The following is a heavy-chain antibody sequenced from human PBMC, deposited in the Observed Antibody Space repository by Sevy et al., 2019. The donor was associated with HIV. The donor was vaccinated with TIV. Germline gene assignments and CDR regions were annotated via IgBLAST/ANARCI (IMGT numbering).Heavy chain of an antibody. D-gene: IGHD3-3*01. J-gene: IGHJ3*02. CDR3: AKDSIRFLEWFDAFDI. V-gene: IGHV3-23*01. Sequence: GGSLRLSCAASGFTFSSYAMSWVRQAPGKGLEWVSAISGSGGSTYYADSVKGRFTISRDNSKNTLYLQMNSLRAEDTAVYYCAKDSIRFLEWFDAFDIWGQGTMVTVSS. CDR2: ISGSGGST. CDR1: GFTFSSYA.